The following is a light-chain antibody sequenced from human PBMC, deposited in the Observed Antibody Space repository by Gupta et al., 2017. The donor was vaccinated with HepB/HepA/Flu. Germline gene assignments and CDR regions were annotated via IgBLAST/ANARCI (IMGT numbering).Light chain of an antibody. CDR2: DAS. CDR1: QSISNY. J-gene: IGKJ4*01. CDR3: QRRNNLLT. Sequence: DMVFTQFPATLSLSPGERSTLACRAGQSISNYLTWYQQKPGQAPRLLMRDASNSAAGIPDRFSGCGSRTDFTLTSSIREVEGFGVYYWQRRNNLLTFGGGTKVEIK. V-gene: IGKV3-11*01.